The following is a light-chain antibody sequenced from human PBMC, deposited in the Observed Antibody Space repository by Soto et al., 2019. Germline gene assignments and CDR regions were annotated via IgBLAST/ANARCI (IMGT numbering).Light chain of an antibody. CDR2: SNN. CDR3: AAWDDSLGEV. J-gene: IGLJ3*02. Sequence: QSVLTQPPSASGTPGQRVTLSCSGSSSNIGSNTVNWYQQLPGTAPKLLIYSNNQRPSGVPGRFSGSKSGTSASLAISGLQSEDEADDYCAAWDDSLGEVFGGGTELTVL. CDR1: SSNIGSNT. V-gene: IGLV1-44*01.